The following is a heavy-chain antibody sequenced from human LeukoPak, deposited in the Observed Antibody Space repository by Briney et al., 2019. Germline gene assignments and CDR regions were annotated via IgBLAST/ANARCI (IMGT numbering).Heavy chain of an antibody. Sequence: PGGSLRLSCAASGFTFSSYAMSWVRQAPGKGLEWVSDISGSGGSTYYADSVKGRFTISRDNSKNTLYLQMNSLRAEDTAVYYCAKGNPYYYDSSGYYYFDYWGQGTLVTVSS. V-gene: IGHV3-23*01. J-gene: IGHJ4*02. D-gene: IGHD3-22*01. CDR2: ISGSGGST. CDR3: AKGNPYYYDSSGYYYFDY. CDR1: GFTFSSYA.